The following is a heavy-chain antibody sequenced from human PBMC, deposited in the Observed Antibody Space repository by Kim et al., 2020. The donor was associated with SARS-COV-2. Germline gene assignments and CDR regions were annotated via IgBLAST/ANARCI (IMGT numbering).Heavy chain of an antibody. CDR3: TGDSYDDYRSYYFDY. J-gene: IGHJ4*01. D-gene: IGHD4-17*01. V-gene: IGHV3-66*01. CDR1: GFTVSNYY. CDR2: IYSGGYA. Sequence: GGSLRLSCAASGFTVSNYYMTWVRQAPGKGLEWVSAIYSGGYATYAESAKGRFTITRDDSTSTLFLQINNLRTADTAAYYCTGDSYDDYRSYYFDYCG.